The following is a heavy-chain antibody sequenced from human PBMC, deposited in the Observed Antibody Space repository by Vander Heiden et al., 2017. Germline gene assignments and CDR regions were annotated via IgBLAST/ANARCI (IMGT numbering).Heavy chain of an antibody. J-gene: IGHJ4*02. CDR1: GYSFTSYW. Sequence: EVQLVQSAEEVRQPGESLKFSCKGSGYSFTSYWIGWVRQMPGKSLEWMGIIYPGDSDTRYSPSFQGQVTISADKSISTAYLQWSSLKASDTAMYYCARRTYSSSWYYFDYWGQGTLVTVSS. D-gene: IGHD6-13*01. CDR3: ARRTYSSSWYYFDY. V-gene: IGHV5-51*03. CDR2: IYPGDSDT.